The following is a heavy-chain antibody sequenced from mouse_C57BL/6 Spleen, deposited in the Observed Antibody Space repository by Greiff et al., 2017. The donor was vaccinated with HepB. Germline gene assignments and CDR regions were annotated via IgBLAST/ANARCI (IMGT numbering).Heavy chain of an antibody. CDR3: ARNYDYDGNYYAMDY. CDR1: GYTFTSYW. V-gene: IGHV1-69*01. CDR2: IDPSDSYT. Sequence: QVQLQQPGAELVMPGASVKLSCKASGYTFTSYWMHWVKQRPGQGLEWIGEIDPSDSYTNYNQKFKGKSTLTVDKSSSTAYMQLSSLTSEVSAVYYCARNYDYDGNYYAMDYWGQGTSVTVSS. D-gene: IGHD2-4*01. J-gene: IGHJ4*01.